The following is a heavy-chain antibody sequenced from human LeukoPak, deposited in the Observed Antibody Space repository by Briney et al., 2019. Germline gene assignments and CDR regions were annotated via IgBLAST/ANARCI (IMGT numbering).Heavy chain of an antibody. J-gene: IGHJ5*02. V-gene: IGHV4-4*07. D-gene: IGHD4-11*01. CDR2: MYTSADT. Sequence: NPSETLSLTCTVSGGSISSYYWSWIRQPAGKGLEWIGRMYTSADTNYNPSLKSRVTISVDTSKNQFSLKLSSVTAADTAVYYCARQTHDYSNYRTDTGWFDPWGQGTLVTVSS. CDR3: ARQTHDYSNYRTDTGWFDP. CDR1: GGSISSYY.